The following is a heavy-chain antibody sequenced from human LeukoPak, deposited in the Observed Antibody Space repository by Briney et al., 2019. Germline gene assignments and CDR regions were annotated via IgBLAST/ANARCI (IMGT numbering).Heavy chain of an antibody. J-gene: IGHJ4*02. CDR3: ARAAYYDILTGYSSYFDY. CDR1: RYTFTGYY. CDR2: INPNSGGT. V-gene: IGHV1-2*02. Sequence: ASVKVSCKASRYTFTGYYMHWVRQAPGQGLEWMGWINPNSGGTNYAQKFQGRVTMTRDTSISTAYMELSSLRSEDTAVYYCARAAYYDILTGYSSYFDYWGQGTLVTVSS. D-gene: IGHD3-9*01.